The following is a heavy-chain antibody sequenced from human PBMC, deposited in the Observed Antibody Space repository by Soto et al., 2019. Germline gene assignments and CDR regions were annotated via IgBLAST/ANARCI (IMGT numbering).Heavy chain of an antibody. V-gene: IGHV4-30-2*01. D-gene: IGHD2-2*01. CDR1: GGSISSGGYS. CDR3: DRVPDY. J-gene: IGHJ4*02. Sequence: SETLSLTCAVSGGSISSGGYSWSWIRQPPGKGLEWIGYMYHSGSTYYNPSLKSRVTISIDRSKNQFSLKLSSVTAADTAVYYCDRVPDYWGQGSRVTVAS. CDR2: MYHSGST.